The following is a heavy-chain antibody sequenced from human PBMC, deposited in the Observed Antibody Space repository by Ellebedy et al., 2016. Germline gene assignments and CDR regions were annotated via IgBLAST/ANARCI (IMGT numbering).Heavy chain of an antibody. J-gene: IGHJ4*02. Sequence: GGSLRLXCAASGFTFSSYWMHWVRQAPGKGLVWVSRINGDGSSTSYADSVKGRFTISRDNAKNTVYLQMNSLRAEDTAVYYCTRGRWELLPFDCWGQGTLVTVSS. V-gene: IGHV3-74*01. D-gene: IGHD1-26*01. CDR3: TRGRWELLPFDC. CDR1: GFTFSSYW. CDR2: INGDGSST.